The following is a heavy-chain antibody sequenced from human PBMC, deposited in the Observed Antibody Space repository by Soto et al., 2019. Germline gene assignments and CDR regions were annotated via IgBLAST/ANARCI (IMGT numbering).Heavy chain of an antibody. CDR3: ARVGWNPDY. D-gene: IGHD1-1*01. CDR1: GFTFSSYE. J-gene: IGHJ4*02. Sequence: EVQLVESGGGLVQPGGSLRLSCAASGFTFSSYEMNWVRQAPGKGLEWVSYISSSGSTIYYADSVKGRFTISRDNAENSLYLQMSSLRAEDTAVYYCARVGWNPDYWGQGTLVTVSS. CDR2: ISSSGSTI. V-gene: IGHV3-48*03.